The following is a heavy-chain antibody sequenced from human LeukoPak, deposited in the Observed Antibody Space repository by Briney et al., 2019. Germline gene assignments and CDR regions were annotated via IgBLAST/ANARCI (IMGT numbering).Heavy chain of an antibody. CDR2: MNPNSGNT. CDR3: ARDFPSYDAFDI. V-gene: IGHV1-8*01. J-gene: IGHJ3*02. Sequence: ASVRVSCKASGYTFTSYDISWVRQATGQGLEWMGWMNPNSGNTGYAQKFQGRVTMTRNTYISTAYMELSSLRSEDTVVYYCARDFPSYDAFDIWGQGTMVTVSS. CDR1: GYTFTSYD.